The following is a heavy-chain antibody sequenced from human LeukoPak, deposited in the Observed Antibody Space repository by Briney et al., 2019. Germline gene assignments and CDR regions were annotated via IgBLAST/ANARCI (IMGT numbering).Heavy chain of an antibody. CDR1: GFTFSSYW. V-gene: IGHV3-7*01. CDR3: ARDWPVGGSYVQEFDY. J-gene: IGHJ4*02. D-gene: IGHD1-26*01. Sequence: GGSLRLSCAASGFTFSSYWMSWFRQAPGKGLKWWANIKQDGSEKYYVDSVKGRFTISRDNAKNSLYLQMNSLRAEDTAVYYCARDWPVGGSYVQEFDYWGQGTLVTVSS. CDR2: IKQDGSEK.